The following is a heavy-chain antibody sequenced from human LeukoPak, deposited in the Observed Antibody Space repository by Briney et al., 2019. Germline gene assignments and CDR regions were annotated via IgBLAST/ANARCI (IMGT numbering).Heavy chain of an antibody. V-gene: IGHV3-48*03. CDR2: ISSSGSTI. CDR1: GFTFSSYE. Sequence: PGGSLRLSCAASGFTFSSYEMNWVRQAPGKGLEWVSYISSSGSTIYYADSVKGRFTISGDNAKNSLYLQMNSLRAEDTAVYYCARDCAGSCYALVTDAFDIRGQGTMVTVSS. CDR3: ARDCAGSCYALVTDAFDI. D-gene: IGHD2-2*01. J-gene: IGHJ3*02.